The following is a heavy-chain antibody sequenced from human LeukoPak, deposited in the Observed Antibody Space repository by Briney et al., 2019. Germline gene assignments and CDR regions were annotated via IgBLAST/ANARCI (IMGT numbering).Heavy chain of an antibody. J-gene: IGHJ6*02. D-gene: IGHD2-2*01. CDR1: GGSFTNFY. CDR2: RSNSGKN. Sequence: PSETLCLTCAVYGGSFTNFYWRWVRQPPGEGVEWLGERSNSGKNNYTTSLNSRVTISLDTSKKQISLRLTSVTAADTAVYYCARLGGGCNSNSCYRVRYYGLDVWGQGTTVTVSS. V-gene: IGHV4-34*01. CDR3: ARLGGGCNSNSCYRVRYYGLDV.